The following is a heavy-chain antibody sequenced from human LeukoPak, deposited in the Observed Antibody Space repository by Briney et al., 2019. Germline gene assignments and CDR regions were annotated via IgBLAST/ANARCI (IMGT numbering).Heavy chain of an antibody. D-gene: IGHD5-12*01. CDR1: GGSISSYY. V-gene: IGHV4-59*08. Sequence: SETLSLTCTVSGGSISSYYWSWIRQHPGKGLEWIGYIYNSGSTNYNPSLKSRVTISVDTSKHQFSLKLSSVTAADTAVYYCARRRRRYSGYEDAFDIWGQGTMVTVSS. CDR2: IYNSGST. J-gene: IGHJ3*02. CDR3: ARRRRRYSGYEDAFDI.